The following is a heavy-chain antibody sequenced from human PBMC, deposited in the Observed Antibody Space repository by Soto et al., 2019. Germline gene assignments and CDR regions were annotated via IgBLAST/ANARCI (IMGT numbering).Heavy chain of an antibody. D-gene: IGHD2-21*02. CDR1: GFHFNTPG. V-gene: IGHV3-30*03. CDR3: ATKARVTNYLYYGMDV. CDR2: ISYYGATQ. J-gene: IGHJ6*02. Sequence: PGRSLRLSCEVSGFHFNTPGMHWVRQAPGKGLEWLAVISYYGATQCYVATVKGRFTIYRDNYKKTLFLHMGRLRAEDTAMYYCATKARVTNYLYYGMDVWGQGTTITVS.